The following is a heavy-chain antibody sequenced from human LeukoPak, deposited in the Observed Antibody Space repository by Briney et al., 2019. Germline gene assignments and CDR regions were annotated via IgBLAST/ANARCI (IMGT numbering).Heavy chain of an antibody. V-gene: IGHV1-8*01. D-gene: IGHD2-2*02. CDR2: MNPNSGNT. CDR1: GYTFTSYD. J-gene: IGHJ2*01. CDR3: ARGGYCSSNSCYRAPFDL. Sequence: GASVKVSCKASGYTFTSYDINWVRQATGQGLEWMGWMNPNSGNTGYAQKFQGRVTITRNTSISTAYMELSSLRSEDTAVYCCARGGYCSSNSCYRAPFDLWGRGTLVTVSS.